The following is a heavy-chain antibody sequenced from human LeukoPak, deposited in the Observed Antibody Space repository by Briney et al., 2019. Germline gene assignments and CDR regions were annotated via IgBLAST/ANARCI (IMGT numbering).Heavy chain of an antibody. CDR2: IYYSGST. J-gene: IGHJ4*02. V-gene: IGHV4-59*01. D-gene: IGHD5-24*01. Sequence: SETLSRTCTVSGGSISSYYWSWIRQPPGKGLEWIGYIYYSGSTNYNPSLKSRVTISVDTSKNQFSLKLSSVTAADTAVYYCARAARDGYNPTYDYWGQGTLVTVSS. CDR1: GGSISSYY. CDR3: ARAARDGYNPTYDY.